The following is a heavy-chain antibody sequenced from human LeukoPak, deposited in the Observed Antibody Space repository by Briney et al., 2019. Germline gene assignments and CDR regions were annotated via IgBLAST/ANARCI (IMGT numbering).Heavy chain of an antibody. CDR2: IYPGDSDT. D-gene: IGHD3-22*01. Sequence: GESLKISCKGSGYSFTSYWIGWARQMPGKGLEWMGIIYPGDSDTRYSPSFQGQVTISADKSISTAYLQWSSLKASDTAMYYCASYLNYYDSSPPYYYFDYWGQGTLVTVSS. CDR1: GYSFTSYW. J-gene: IGHJ4*02. V-gene: IGHV5-51*01. CDR3: ASYLNYYDSSPPYYYFDY.